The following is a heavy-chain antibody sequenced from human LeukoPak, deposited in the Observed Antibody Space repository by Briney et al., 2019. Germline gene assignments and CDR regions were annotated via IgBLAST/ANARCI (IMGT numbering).Heavy chain of an antibody. Sequence: GGSLRLSCAASGFTFSSYAMHWVRQAPGKGLEWVAVISYDGSNKYYADSVKGRFTISRDNSKNTLYLQMNSLRAEDTAVYYCARGPYGGNSYWGQGTLVTVSS. D-gene: IGHD2-21*02. CDR3: ARGPYGGNSY. V-gene: IGHV3-30-3*01. J-gene: IGHJ4*02. CDR1: GFTFSSYA. CDR2: ISYDGSNK.